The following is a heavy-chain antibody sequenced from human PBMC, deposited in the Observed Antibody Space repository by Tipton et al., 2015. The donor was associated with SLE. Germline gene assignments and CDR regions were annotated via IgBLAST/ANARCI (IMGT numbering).Heavy chain of an antibody. CDR2: IRQDGSEK. V-gene: IGHV3-7*01. CDR3: ALAHFDY. CDR1: GVTFSDYW. J-gene: IGHJ4*02. Sequence: SLRLSCDASGVTFSDYWMSWVRQAPGKGLEWVANIRQDGSEKYYVDSVKGRFTISRDNAKKSLYLQMSSLRAEDTAVCYCALAHFDYWGQGTLVTVSS.